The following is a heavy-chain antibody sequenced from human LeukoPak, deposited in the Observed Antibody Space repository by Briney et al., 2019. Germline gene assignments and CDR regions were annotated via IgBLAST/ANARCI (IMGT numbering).Heavy chain of an antibody. CDR3: ARALVRGVLDY. Sequence: GGSLRLSCAASGFTFSNYWMSWVRQAPGKGLEWVSSISSSSSYIYYADSVKGRLTISRDNAKNSLYLQMNSLRAEDTAVYYCARALVRGVLDYWGQGTLVTVSS. D-gene: IGHD3-10*01. CDR1: GFTFSNYW. CDR2: ISSSSSYI. J-gene: IGHJ4*02. V-gene: IGHV3-21*01.